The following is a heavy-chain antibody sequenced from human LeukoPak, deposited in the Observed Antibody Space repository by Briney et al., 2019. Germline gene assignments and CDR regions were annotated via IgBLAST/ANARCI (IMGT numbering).Heavy chain of an antibody. V-gene: IGHV1-8*03. CDR1: GYTFTSYD. Sequence: ASVKVSCKASGYTFTSYDINWVRQATGQGLEWMGWMNPNSGNTGYAQKFQGRVTITRNTSISTAYMELSSLRSEDTAVYYCARSHYDSSGYDYWGQGTLVTVSS. CDR3: ARSHYDSSGYDY. D-gene: IGHD3-22*01. J-gene: IGHJ4*02. CDR2: MNPNSGNT.